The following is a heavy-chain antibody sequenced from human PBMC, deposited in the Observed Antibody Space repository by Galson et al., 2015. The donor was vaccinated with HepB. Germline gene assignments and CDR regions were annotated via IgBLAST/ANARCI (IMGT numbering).Heavy chain of an antibody. CDR1: GFTFSSYA. D-gene: IGHD1-26*01. Sequence: SLRLSCAASGFTFSSYAMHWVRQAPGKGLEWVAVISYDGSNKYYADSVKGRFTISRDNSKNTLYLQMNSLRAEDTAVYYCARGGYSGSYVHGYWGQGTLVTVSS. V-gene: IGHV3-30-3*01. J-gene: IGHJ4*02. CDR3: ARGGYSGSYVHGY. CDR2: ISYDGSNK.